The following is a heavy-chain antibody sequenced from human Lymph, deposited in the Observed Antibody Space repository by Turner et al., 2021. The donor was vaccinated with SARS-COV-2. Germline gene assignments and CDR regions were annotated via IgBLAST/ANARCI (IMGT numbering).Heavy chain of an antibody. V-gene: IGHV3-33*01. Sequence: QVQLVESGGGVVRPGRSLRLSCAASGFTFSTYGMPWVRQAPGKGLEWVAIIWFYGSNKYYADSVKGRFTISRDNSKNTLYLQMNNLRAEDTAVYYCARGSAGGDVWGQGTTVTVSS. CDR1: GFTFSTYG. J-gene: IGHJ6*02. CDR3: ARGSAGGDV. CDR2: IWFYGSNK. D-gene: IGHD6-13*01.